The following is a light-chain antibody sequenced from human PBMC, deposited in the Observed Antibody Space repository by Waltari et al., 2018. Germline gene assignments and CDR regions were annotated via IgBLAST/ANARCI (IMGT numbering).Light chain of an antibody. Sequence: DIQMTQSPSSLSASVGDRVTITCRASQSISSYLNWYQQKPGKAPKLLIYAASSLQSGVPSRFSGSGSGTDFTLSISSLQSEDFALYYCQQYNDWSKITFGQGTRLEIK. CDR1: QSISSY. CDR2: AAS. V-gene: IGKV1-39*01. CDR3: QQYNDWSKIT. J-gene: IGKJ5*01.